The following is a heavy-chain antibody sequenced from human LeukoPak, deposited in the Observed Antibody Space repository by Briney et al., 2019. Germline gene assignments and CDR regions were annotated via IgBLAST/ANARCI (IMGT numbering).Heavy chain of an antibody. J-gene: IGHJ5*02. CDR2: RNPNSGNT. CDR1: GYTFTSYD. CDR3: ASRPLLWFGGRVVTATFPIS. D-gene: IGHD3-10*01. V-gene: IGHV1-8*01. Sequence: ASVKVSCKASGYTFTSYDINWVRQATGQGLEWMGWRNPNSGNTGYAQKFQGRVTMTRNTSISTAYMELSSLRSEDTAVYYCASRPLLWFGGRVVTATFPISWGQGTLVTVSS.